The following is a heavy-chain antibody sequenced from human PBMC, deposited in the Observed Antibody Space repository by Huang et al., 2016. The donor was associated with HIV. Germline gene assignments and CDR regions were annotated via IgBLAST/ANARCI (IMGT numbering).Heavy chain of an antibody. CDR2: INSDGSST. D-gene: IGHD3-22*01. J-gene: IGHJ4*02. Sequence: EVQLVESGGGLVQPGGSLRLSCAASGFSISSYWMHWVRQAPGKGLVWVSGINSDGSSTSYADSVKGRFTISRDNTKNTLYLQMNSLRAEDTAVYYCARDPRIQSWLNFFDYWGQGTLVSVSS. CDR3: ARDPRIQSWLNFFDY. V-gene: IGHV3-74*01. CDR1: GFSISSYW.